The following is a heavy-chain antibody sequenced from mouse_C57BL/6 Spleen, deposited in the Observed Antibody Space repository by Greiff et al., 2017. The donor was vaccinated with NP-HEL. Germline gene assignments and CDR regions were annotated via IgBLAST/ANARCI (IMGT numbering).Heavy chain of an antibody. CDR1: GYAFSSSW. Sequence: QVQLQQSGPELVKPGASVKISCKASGYAFSSSWMNWVKQRPGKGLEWIGRIYPGDGDTNYNGKFKGKATLTADKSSSTAYMQLSSLTSEDSAVYFCARHYGSREGYFDVWGTGTTVTVSS. D-gene: IGHD1-1*01. CDR3: ARHYGSREGYFDV. CDR2: IYPGDGDT. V-gene: IGHV1-82*01. J-gene: IGHJ1*03.